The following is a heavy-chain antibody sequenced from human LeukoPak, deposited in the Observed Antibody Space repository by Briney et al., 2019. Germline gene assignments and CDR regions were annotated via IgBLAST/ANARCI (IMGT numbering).Heavy chain of an antibody. CDR3: VRDRVVVTATFDC. CDR1: GFTFSGYA. J-gene: IGHJ4*02. CDR2: IPSNGGTT. Sequence: GGSLRLSCSASGFTFSGYAMHWVRQAPGKGLEYVSGIPSNGGTTYYADSVKGRFTISRDNSKNTLYLQMSSLRAEDTAVYFCVRDRVVVTATFDCWGQGTLITVSS. V-gene: IGHV3-64D*06. D-gene: IGHD2-21*02.